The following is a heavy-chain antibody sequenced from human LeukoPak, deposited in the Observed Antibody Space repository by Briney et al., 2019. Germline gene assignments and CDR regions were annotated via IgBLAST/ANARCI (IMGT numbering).Heavy chain of an antibody. D-gene: IGHD6-19*01. CDR1: GFTFSSYG. J-gene: IGHJ6*02. V-gene: IGHV3-30*03. Sequence: SLRLSCAASGFTFSSYGMHWVRQAPGKGLEWVAVISYDGSNKYYADSVKGRFTISRDNSKNTLYLQMNSLRAEDTTVYYCARAEGSGWFYGMDVWGQGTTVTVSS. CDR2: ISYDGSNK. CDR3: ARAEGSGWFYGMDV.